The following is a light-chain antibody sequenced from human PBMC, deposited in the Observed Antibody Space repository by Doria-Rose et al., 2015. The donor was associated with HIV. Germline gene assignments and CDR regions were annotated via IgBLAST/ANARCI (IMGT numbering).Light chain of an antibody. V-gene: IGKV1-33*01. CDR2: DAS. J-gene: IGKJ2*01. Sequence: TLSPSSLSASVGDRVTITCQASQDISNYLNWYQQKPGKAPKLLTYDASNLETGVPSRFSGSGSGTDFTFTISSLQPEDIATYYCQQYDNLPMYTFGQGTKLEIK. CDR1: QDISNY. CDR3: QQYDNLPMYT.